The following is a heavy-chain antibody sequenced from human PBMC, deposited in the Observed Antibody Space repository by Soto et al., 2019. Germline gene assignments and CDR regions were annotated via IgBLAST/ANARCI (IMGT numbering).Heavy chain of an antibody. CDR1: GFTFSSFA. Sequence: EVQLLESGGGLVQPGGSLRLSCVASGFTFSSFAMSWVRQSPGKGLAWVSTISGSGGDTYYADSVKGRFTISRDTSKNTLFLQMNSLRVEDTAIYYCAKLRGPSVDFWSGQTDYWGQGALVTVSS. J-gene: IGHJ4*02. CDR3: AKLRGPSVDFWSGQTDY. V-gene: IGHV3-23*01. D-gene: IGHD3-3*01. CDR2: ISGSGGDT.